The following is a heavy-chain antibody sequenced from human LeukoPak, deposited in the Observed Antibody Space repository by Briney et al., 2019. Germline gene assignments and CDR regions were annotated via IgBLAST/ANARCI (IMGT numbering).Heavy chain of an antibody. CDR2: IYYSGST. Sequence: SETLSLTCTVSGGSISSYYGNWIRQPPGKGLEWIGYIYYSGSTTYNPSPKSRVTTSVDTSKTQFSLKLSSVTAADTAVYYCASERLGYYDRSGLDYWGQGTLVTVSS. J-gene: IGHJ4*02. CDR3: ASERLGYYDRSGLDY. V-gene: IGHV4-59*01. CDR1: GGSISSYY. D-gene: IGHD3-22*01.